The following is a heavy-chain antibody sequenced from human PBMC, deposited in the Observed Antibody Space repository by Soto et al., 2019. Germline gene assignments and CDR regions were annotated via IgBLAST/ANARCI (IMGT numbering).Heavy chain of an antibody. Sequence: QVQLVQSGAEVKKPGASVKVSCKASGYTFTSYYMHWVRQAPGQGLEWMGIINPSGGSTSYAQKFQGRVTMPRDTSTRRVYMELSSLRSEDTAVYYCARDVYSSGRQNYYYGMDVWGQGTTVTVSS. CDR1: GYTFTSYY. J-gene: IGHJ6*02. D-gene: IGHD6-25*01. CDR3: ARDVYSSGRQNYYYGMDV. CDR2: INPSGGST. V-gene: IGHV1-46*01.